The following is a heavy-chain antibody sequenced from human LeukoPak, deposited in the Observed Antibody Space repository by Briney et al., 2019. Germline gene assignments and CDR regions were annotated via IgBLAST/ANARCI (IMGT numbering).Heavy chain of an antibody. Sequence: GGSLRLSCSASGFTFKSYAMHWVRQAPGKGLEWVAVTSFDGKNTLYADSVKGRFTISRDNSQNTLSLQMNSLRTEDTAMYYCAKDSVIQGYSAFDYWGQGTLVTVSS. CDR2: TSFDGKNT. D-gene: IGHD2-15*01. J-gene: IGHJ4*02. CDR1: GFTFKSYA. CDR3: AKDSVIQGYSAFDY. V-gene: IGHV3-30*18.